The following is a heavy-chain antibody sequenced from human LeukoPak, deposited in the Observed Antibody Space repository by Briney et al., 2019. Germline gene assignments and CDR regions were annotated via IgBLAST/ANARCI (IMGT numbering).Heavy chain of an antibody. CDR1: GFTFSSYS. V-gene: IGHV3-21*01. J-gene: IGHJ4*02. Sequence: GGSLRLSCAASGFTFSSYSMNWVRQAPGKGLEWVSSISSSSSYIYYADSVKGRFTISRDNAKNSLYLQMNSLRAEDTAVYYCARGSIAVARIFDHWGQGTLVTVSS. D-gene: IGHD6-19*01. CDR3: ARGSIAVARIFDH. CDR2: ISSSSSYI.